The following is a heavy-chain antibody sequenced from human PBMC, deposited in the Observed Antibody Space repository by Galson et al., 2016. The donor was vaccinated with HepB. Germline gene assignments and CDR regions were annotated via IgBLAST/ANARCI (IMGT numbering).Heavy chain of an antibody. J-gene: IGHJ6*02. CDR2: LYPNGNT. CDR3: TTLMDWGSRPYYFDNMDV. D-gene: IGHD3-16*01. Sequence: SLRLSCAASGVSVSDTFLTWVRQAPGKGLEWVSTLYPNGNTYYADPVRGRFTISRDNSKHTLFYQMDRLRTEDTAVYYCTTLMDWGSRPYYFDNMDVWGQGTTVTVSS. CDR1: GVSVSDTF. V-gene: IGHV3-53*01.